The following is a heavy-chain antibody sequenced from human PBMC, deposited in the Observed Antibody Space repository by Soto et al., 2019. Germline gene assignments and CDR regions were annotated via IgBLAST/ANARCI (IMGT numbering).Heavy chain of an antibody. CDR1: GGSITEYH. D-gene: IGHD3-16*01. V-gene: IGHV4-4*07. J-gene: IGHJ4*01. Sequence: QVQLQESGPGLVKPAETLSLTCSVSGGSITEYHWIWIRQPVGQGLEWIWRMYTRGSAPYNPSLKSRVTMSQDSSKHAVSLKVRSVTAADTAVYYCATSTIMGLEVAGHFDNWGHGILVPVSS. CDR3: ATSTIMGLEVAGHFDN. CDR2: MYTRGSA.